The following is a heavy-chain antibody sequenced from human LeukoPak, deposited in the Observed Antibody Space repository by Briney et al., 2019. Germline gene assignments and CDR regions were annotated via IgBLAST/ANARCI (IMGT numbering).Heavy chain of an antibody. CDR1: GFTFSSSA. V-gene: IGHV3-30-3*01. D-gene: IGHD3-22*01. J-gene: IGHJ4*02. Sequence: GGSLRLSCAASGFTFSSSAMHWVRQAPGKGLEWVAVITYDGSNKYLADSVKGRFTISRDNSKNTLYLQVSSLRTEDTAIYYCARVEPRLYYDSNAFHSWGQGTLVTVSS. CDR3: ARVEPRLYYDSNAFHS. CDR2: ITYDGSNK.